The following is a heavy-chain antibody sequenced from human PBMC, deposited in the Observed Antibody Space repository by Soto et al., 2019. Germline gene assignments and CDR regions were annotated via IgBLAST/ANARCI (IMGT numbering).Heavy chain of an antibody. CDR3: AILPSYNWNEIDFDY. CDR1: GYTFTSYD. D-gene: IGHD1-1*01. CDR2: MNPNSGNT. Sequence: ASVKVSCKASGYTFTSYDINWVRQATGQGLEWMGWMNPNSGNTGYAQKFQGRVTMTRKTSISKAYMELSSLRSEDTAVYYCAILPSYNWNEIDFDYWGQGTRVTVSS. V-gene: IGHV1-8*01. J-gene: IGHJ4*02.